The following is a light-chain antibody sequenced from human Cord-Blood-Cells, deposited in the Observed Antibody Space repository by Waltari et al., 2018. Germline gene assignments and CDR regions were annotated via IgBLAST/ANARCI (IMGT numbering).Light chain of an antibody. Sequence: QSALTQPASVSGSPGQSITISCTGTSSDVGGYNYVSWYQQHPGKARKLMIYGVSNRPSGVSNRFSGSKSGNTSSLTISGLQAEDEADYYCSSYTSSSTPVVFGGGTKLTVL. CDR3: SSYTSSSTPVV. V-gene: IGLV2-14*01. CDR2: GVS. J-gene: IGLJ2*01. CDR1: SSDVGGYNY.